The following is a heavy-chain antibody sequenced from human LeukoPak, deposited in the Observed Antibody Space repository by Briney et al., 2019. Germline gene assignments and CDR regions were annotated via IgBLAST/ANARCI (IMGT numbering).Heavy chain of an antibody. CDR1: GGSISSYY. CDR3: ARFRDGYNAYYFDY. J-gene: IGHJ4*02. CDR2: IYYSGST. D-gene: IGHD5-24*01. Sequence: KPSETLSLTCTVSGGSISSYYWSWIRQPPGKGLEWIGYIYYSGSTNYNPSLKSRVTISVDTSKIQFSLKLSSVTAADTAVYYCARFRDGYNAYYFDYWGQGTLVTASS. V-gene: IGHV4-59*08.